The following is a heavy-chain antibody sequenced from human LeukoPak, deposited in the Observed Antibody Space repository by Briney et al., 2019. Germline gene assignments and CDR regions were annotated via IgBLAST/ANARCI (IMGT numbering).Heavy chain of an antibody. CDR3: ARVSAMAIDY. CDR2: IYHSGST. Sequence: TSETLSLTCTVSGYSISSGYYWGWIRPPPGKGLEWIGSIYHSGSTYYNPSLKSRVTISVDTSKNQFSLKLSSVTAADTAVYYCARVSAMAIDYWGQGTLVTVSS. J-gene: IGHJ4*02. D-gene: IGHD5-18*01. V-gene: IGHV4-38-2*02. CDR1: GYSISSGYY.